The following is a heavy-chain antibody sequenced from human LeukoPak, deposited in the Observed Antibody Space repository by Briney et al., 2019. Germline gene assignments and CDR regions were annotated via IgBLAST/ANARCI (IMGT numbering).Heavy chain of an antibody. CDR1: GFTFSSYG. Sequence: PGRSLRLSCAASGFTFSSYGMHWVRQAPGKGLEWVAFIRYDGSNKYYADSVKGRFTISRDNSKNTLYLQMNSLRAEDTAVYYCAKEDPGYSYGWSLPQFDYWGQGTLVTVSS. CDR2: IRYDGSNK. J-gene: IGHJ4*02. CDR3: AKEDPGYSYGWSLPQFDY. V-gene: IGHV3-30*02. D-gene: IGHD5-18*01.